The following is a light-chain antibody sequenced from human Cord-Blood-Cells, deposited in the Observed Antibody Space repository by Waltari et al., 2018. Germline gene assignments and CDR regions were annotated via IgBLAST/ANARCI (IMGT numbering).Light chain of an antibody. Sequence: QSVLTQPPSVSGAPGQRVTISCTGSSSHIGAGYDVHWYQQLPVTAPKLLIYGNSNRPSGVPDRFSGSKSGTSASLAITGLQAEDEADYYCQSYDSSVVFGGGTKLTVL. V-gene: IGLV1-40*01. CDR3: QSYDSSVV. J-gene: IGLJ2*01. CDR2: GNS. CDR1: SSHIGAGYD.